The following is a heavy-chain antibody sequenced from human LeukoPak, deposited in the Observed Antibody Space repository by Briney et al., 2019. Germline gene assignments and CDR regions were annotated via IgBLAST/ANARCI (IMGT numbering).Heavy chain of an antibody. CDR2: INPSVGST. J-gene: IGHJ4*02. V-gene: IGHV1-46*01. Sequence: ASVKVSCKASGSIFTNYYMHWVRQAPGQGLEWMGIINPSVGSTSYAQKFQGRVTMTRDMSTSTVYMEVSSLRSEDTAVYYCARGNGGNFHSSYFDYWGQGTLVTVSS. D-gene: IGHD4-23*01. CDR3: ARGNGGNFHSSYFDY. CDR1: GSIFTNYY.